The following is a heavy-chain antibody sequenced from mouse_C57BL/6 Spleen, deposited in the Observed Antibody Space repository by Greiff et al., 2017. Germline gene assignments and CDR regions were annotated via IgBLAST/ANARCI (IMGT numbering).Heavy chain of an antibody. CDR2: IDPEDGET. CDR3: ARSNDYDAVDY. D-gene: IGHD2-4*01. Sequence: EVQLQQSGAELVKPGASVKLSCTASGFNIKDYYMHWVKQRTEQGLEWIGRIDPEDGETKYARKFQGKATITADTSSNTAYLQLSSLTSEDTAVYYCARSNDYDAVDYWGQGTTLTVSS. J-gene: IGHJ2*01. CDR1: GFNIKDYY. V-gene: IGHV14-2*01.